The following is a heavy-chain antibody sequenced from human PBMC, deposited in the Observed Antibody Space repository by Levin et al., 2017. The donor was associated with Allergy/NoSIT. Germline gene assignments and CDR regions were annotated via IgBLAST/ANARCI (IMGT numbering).Heavy chain of an antibody. CDR3: AKDPLLVGANPEFDY. J-gene: IGHJ4*02. CDR2: ISGSGGST. CDR1: GFTFSSYA. Sequence: PGGSLRLSCAASGFTFSSYAMSWVRQAPGKGLEWVSAISGSGGSTYYADSVKGRFTISRDNSKNTLYLQMNSLRAEDTAVYYCAKDPLLVGANPEFDYWGQGTLVTVSS. D-gene: IGHD6-6*01. V-gene: IGHV3-23*01.